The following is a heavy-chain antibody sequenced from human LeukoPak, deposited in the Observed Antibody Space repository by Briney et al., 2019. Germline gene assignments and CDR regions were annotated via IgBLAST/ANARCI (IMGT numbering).Heavy chain of an antibody. CDR1: GGSMSSGHYY. Sequence: PSETLSLTCTVSGGSMSSGHYYWSWIRQHPGKGLEWIGYIYYSGSTNYNPSLKSRVTISVDTSKNQFSLKLSSVTAADTAVYYCARGRRYCSSTSCSGAYFDYWGQGTLVTVSS. J-gene: IGHJ4*02. CDR3: ARGRRYCSSTSCSGAYFDY. D-gene: IGHD2-2*01. CDR2: IYYSGST. V-gene: IGHV4-31*03.